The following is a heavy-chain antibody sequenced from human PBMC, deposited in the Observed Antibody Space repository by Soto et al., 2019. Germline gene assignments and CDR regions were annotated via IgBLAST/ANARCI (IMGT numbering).Heavy chain of an antibody. CDR1: VFTFSSNA. CDR2: ISGSGGST. V-gene: IGHV3-23*01. Sequence: PGGPLRLPCAAPVFTFSSNAMSLFRPAPGKGLEWVSAISGSGGSTYYADSVRGRSTIPRDNSKNRRNLQMNSLRAEDTAVYNCAKEEGTTLVALYFEYWGQGTLVTVSS. D-gene: IGHD2-21*01. CDR3: AKEEGTTLVALYFEY. J-gene: IGHJ4*02.